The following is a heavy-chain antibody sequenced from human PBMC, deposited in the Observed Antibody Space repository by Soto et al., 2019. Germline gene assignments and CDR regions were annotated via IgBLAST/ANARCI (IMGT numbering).Heavy chain of an antibody. D-gene: IGHD6-13*01. CDR3: ARDIRIAAAGTSRYYYGMDV. Sequence: ASVKVSCNASGYTFTSYGISWVRQAPEQGLEWMGWISAYNGNTNYAQKLQGRVTMTTDTSTSTAYMELRSLRSDDTAVYYCARDIRIAAAGTSRYYYGMDVWGQGTTVTVSS. V-gene: IGHV1-18*01. J-gene: IGHJ6*02. CDR2: ISAYNGNT. CDR1: GYTFTSYG.